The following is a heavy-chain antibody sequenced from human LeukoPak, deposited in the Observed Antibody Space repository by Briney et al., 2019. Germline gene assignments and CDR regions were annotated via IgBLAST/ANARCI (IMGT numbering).Heavy chain of an antibody. CDR3: ASLSYYYDSSGPSV. D-gene: IGHD3-22*01. Sequence: SETLSLTCTVSGGSISSSSYDWGWLRQPPGKGLEWIGEINHSGSTNYNPSLKSRFTISADTSKNQFSLKLSSVTAADTAVYYCASLSYYYDSSGPSVWGQGTLVTVSS. CDR2: INHSGST. CDR1: GGSISSSSYD. J-gene: IGHJ4*02. V-gene: IGHV4-39*07.